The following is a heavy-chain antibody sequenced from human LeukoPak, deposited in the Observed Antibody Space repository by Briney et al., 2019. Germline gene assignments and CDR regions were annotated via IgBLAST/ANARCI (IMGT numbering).Heavy chain of an antibody. CDR3: ARSIAVAGTFDY. CDR2: INPNSGGT. CDR1: GYTFTGYY. V-gene: IGHV1-2*02. J-gene: IGHJ4*02. D-gene: IGHD6-19*01. Sequence: ASVKVSCKASGYTFTGYYMHWVRQAPGQGLEWMGWINPNSGGTNYAQKCQGRVTMTRDTSISTAYMELSRLRSDDTAVYYCARSIAVAGTFDYWGQGTLVTVSS.